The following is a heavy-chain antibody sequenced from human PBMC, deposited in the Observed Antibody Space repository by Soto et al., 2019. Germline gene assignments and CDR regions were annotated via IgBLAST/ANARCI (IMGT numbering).Heavy chain of an antibody. Sequence: GGSLRLSCAASGFTFSTYSMNWVRQAPGKGLEWVSYITSSSDTIYYSETVKGRFTISRDNGKNSLFLQMNSLRDEDTVVYYCARVVVVIPPGYYYAMDVWGQGTTVTVSS. V-gene: IGHV3-48*02. CDR2: ITSSSDTI. J-gene: IGHJ6*02. D-gene: IGHD3-22*01. CDR1: GFTFSTYS. CDR3: ARVVVVIPPGYYYAMDV.